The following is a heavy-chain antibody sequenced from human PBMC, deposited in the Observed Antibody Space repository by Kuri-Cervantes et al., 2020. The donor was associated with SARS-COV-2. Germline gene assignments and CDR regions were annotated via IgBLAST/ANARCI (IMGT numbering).Heavy chain of an antibody. V-gene: IGHV1-18*01. J-gene: IGHJ4*02. CDR3: ARQLETTMLYYFDY. D-gene: IGHD3-10*02. Sequence: ASVKVSCKASGYTFTSYGISWVRQAPGQGLEWMGWISAYNGNTNYAQKLQGRVTMTTDTSTSTAYMELSSLRSEDTAVYYCARQLETTMLYYFDYWGQGTLVTVSS. CDR1: GYTFTSYG. CDR2: ISAYNGNT.